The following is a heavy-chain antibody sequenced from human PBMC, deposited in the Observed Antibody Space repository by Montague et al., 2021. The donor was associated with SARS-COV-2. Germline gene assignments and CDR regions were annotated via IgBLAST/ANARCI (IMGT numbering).Heavy chain of an antibody. CDR1: GGSISGFY. D-gene: IGHD2-8*01. CDR3: ARLLRSCTNGVCRTYYYYALDV. V-gene: IGHV4-59*01. CDR2: IYYSGST. J-gene: IGHJ6*02. Sequence: SETLSLTCTVSGGSISGFYWSWIRQPPGKGLEWIGYIYYSGSTKYNPSLESRVAVSVDRSKNQVSLKLTSATAADTAVYYCARLLRSCTNGVCRTYYYYALDVWGQGTTVTVSS.